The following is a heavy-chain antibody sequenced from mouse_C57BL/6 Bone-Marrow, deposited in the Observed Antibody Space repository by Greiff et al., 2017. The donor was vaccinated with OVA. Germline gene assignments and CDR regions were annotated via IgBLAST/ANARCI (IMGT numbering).Heavy chain of an antibody. CDR2: ISDGGSYT. D-gene: IGHD2-3*01. CDR1: GFTFSSYA. J-gene: IGHJ2*01. Sequence: EVMLVESGGGLVKPGGSLKLSCAASGFTFSSYAMSWVRQTPEKRLEWVATISDGGSYTYYPDNGKGRFTISRDNAKNNLYLQMSHLKSEDTAMYYCARDRDGYYVDYWGQGTTLTVSS. V-gene: IGHV5-4*01. CDR3: ARDRDGYYVDY.